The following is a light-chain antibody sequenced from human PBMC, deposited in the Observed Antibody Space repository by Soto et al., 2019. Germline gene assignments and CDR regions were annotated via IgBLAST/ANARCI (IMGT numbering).Light chain of an antibody. V-gene: IGLV2-23*02. CDR3: CSYAGRSNWV. J-gene: IGLJ3*02. Sequence: QSALTQPASVSGSPGQSITISCTGTNADIGNFNLVSWYQQHPGKAPKIIIYEVTERPSGVSNRLSGSKSGHTASLTISGIQAEDEADYYCCSYAGRSNWVFGGGTKLTVL. CDR2: EVT. CDR1: NADIGNFNL.